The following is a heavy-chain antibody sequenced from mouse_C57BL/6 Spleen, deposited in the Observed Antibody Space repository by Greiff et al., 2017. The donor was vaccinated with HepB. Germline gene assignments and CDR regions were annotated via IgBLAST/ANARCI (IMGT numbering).Heavy chain of an antibody. CDR1: GYTFTSYW. CDR2: IYPGSGST. V-gene: IGHV1-55*01. D-gene: IGHD1-1*01. CDR3: ARDPYYYGSSYWYFDV. Sequence: QVQLQQPGAELVKPGASVKMSCKASGYTFTSYWITWVKQRPGQGLEWIGDIYPGSGSTNYNEKFKSKATLTVDTSSSTAYMQRSSLTSEDSAVYYCARDPYYYGSSYWYFDVWGTGTTVTVSS. J-gene: IGHJ1*03.